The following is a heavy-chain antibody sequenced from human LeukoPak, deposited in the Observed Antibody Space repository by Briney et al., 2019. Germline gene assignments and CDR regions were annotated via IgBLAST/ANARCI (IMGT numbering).Heavy chain of an antibody. CDR1: GFTFSSYA. CDR2: ISYDGSNK. CDR3: TTERVEYSSSPKYYFDY. Sequence: PGGSLRLSCAASGFTFSSYAMHWVRQAPGKGLEWVAVISYDGSNKYYADSVKGRFTISRDNSKNTLYLQMNSLRAEDTAVYYCTTERVEYSSSPKYYFDYWGRGTLVTVSS. J-gene: IGHJ4*02. D-gene: IGHD6-6*01. V-gene: IGHV3-30-3*01.